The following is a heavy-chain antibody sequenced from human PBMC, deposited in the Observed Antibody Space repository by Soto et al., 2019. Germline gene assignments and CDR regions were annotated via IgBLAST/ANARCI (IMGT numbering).Heavy chain of an antibody. CDR2: IKSKTDGGTI. CDR1: DFAFSNYW. J-gene: IGHJ4*02. D-gene: IGHD3-10*01. V-gene: IGHV3-15*07. Sequence: EVQLVESGGGLFKPGGSLRLTCVASDFAFSNYWMHWFRQAPGKGLEWVGRIKSKTDGGTIDYAAPVEGRFTISRDDYRDTLYLQMNSLKTEDTAVYYCSSPRHSGKSVDSWGQGTLVTVSS. CDR3: SSPRHSGKSVDS.